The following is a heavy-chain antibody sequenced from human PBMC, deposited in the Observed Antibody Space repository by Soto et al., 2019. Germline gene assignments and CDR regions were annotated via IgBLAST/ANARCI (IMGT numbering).Heavy chain of an antibody. V-gene: IGHV3-30*03. D-gene: IGHD2-2*01. CDR2: ISFDGSNK. CDR1: GFTFSSYG. CDR3: ARANAPYCSTTSCPLDY. Sequence: QVQLVESGGGVVQRGGSLRLSCVASGFTFSSYGIHWVRQAPGKGLQWVAVISFDGSNKRYADSVKGRFTISRDNSKDTLYLLMNSLRAEERAVYYCARANAPYCSTTSCPLDYWGPGTLVTVS. J-gene: IGHJ4*02.